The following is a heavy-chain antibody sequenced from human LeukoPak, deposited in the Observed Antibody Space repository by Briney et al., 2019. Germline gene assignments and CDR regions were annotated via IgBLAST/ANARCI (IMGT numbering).Heavy chain of an antibody. CDR3: ARSPNSSGWYTY. Sequence: SETLSLTCTVSGGSVSSGSYYWNWIRQPPGKGLEWIGYFYYSRSTNYNPSLKSRVTISLDTSKNQFSLKLSSVTAADTAVYYCARSPNSSGWYTYWGQGTLVTVSS. V-gene: IGHV4-61*01. J-gene: IGHJ4*02. D-gene: IGHD6-19*01. CDR1: GGSVSSGSYY. CDR2: FYYSRST.